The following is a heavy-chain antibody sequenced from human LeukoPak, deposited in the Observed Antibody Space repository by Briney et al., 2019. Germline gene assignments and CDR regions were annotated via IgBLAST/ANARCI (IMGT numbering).Heavy chain of an antibody. CDR2: IRSKVYGGTT. V-gene: IGHV3-49*03. D-gene: IGHD3-10*01. CDR3: SRDFKASGSSPDS. Sequence: PGRSLRLSCTVSGFTFGDYAMSWFRQAPGKGLEWVGVIRSKVYGGTTEYAASVKDRFTISRDDSKSIAYLQMNSLKTEDTAIYYCSRDFKASGSSPDSWGQGTLVTVSS. J-gene: IGHJ4*02. CDR1: GFTFGDYA.